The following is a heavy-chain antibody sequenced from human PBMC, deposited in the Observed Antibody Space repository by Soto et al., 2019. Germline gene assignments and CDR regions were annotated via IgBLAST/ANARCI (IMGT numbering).Heavy chain of an antibody. CDR2: IWYDGSNK. CDR3: ARDTWAYYDFSLGPLY. D-gene: IGHD3-3*01. V-gene: IGHV3-33*01. J-gene: IGHJ4*02. CDR1: GFTFSGYV. Sequence: GGSLRRSCAASGFTFSGYVMHWVGQAPGKGLEWVAVIWYDGSNKYYADSVKGRFTISRDNSKNTLYLQMNSLRAEDTAVYYCARDTWAYYDFSLGPLYWGQGTLVTVSS.